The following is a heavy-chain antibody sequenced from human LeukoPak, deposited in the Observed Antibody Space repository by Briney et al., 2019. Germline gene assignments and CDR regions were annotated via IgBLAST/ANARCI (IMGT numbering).Heavy chain of an antibody. CDR3: ARLLYDRSGYYYFDF. V-gene: IGHV4-39*01. CDR2: IYYSGTL. J-gene: IGHJ4*02. Sequence: SETLSLTCTVSGGSIRTSTYYWGWIRQPPGKGLEWLGSIYYSGTLYHNPSLKSRVTMSVDTSRNQFSLKLTSVTAADTAVYYCARLLYDRSGYYYFDFWGQGTLVTVSS. CDR1: GGSIRTSTYY. D-gene: IGHD3-22*01.